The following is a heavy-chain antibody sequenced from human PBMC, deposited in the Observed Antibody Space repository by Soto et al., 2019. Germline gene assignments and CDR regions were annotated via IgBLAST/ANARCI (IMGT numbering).Heavy chain of an antibody. CDR2: IIPIFGTA. CDR1: GGTFSSCA. V-gene: IGHV1-69*06. CDR3: ARDKGAVAGPYYYYGMDV. Sequence: AASVKVSCKASGGTFSSCAISWVRQAPGQGLEWMGGIIPIFGTANYAQKFQGRVTITADKSTSTAYMELSSLRSEDTAVYYCARDKGAVAGPYYYYGMDVWGQGTTVTVSS. D-gene: IGHD6-19*01. J-gene: IGHJ6*02.